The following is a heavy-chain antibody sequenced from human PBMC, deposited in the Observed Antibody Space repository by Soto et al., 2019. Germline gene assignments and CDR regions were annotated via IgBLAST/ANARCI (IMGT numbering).Heavy chain of an antibody. Sequence: GGSLRLSCAASGFTFSSYAMHWVRQAPGKGLEWVAVISYDGSNKYYADSVKGRFTISRDNSKNTLYLQMNSLRAEDTAVYYCARASATAMAGFDHWGQGTLVTVSS. V-gene: IGHV3-30-3*01. J-gene: IGHJ4*02. CDR2: ISYDGSNK. D-gene: IGHD5-18*01. CDR1: GFTFSSYA. CDR3: ARASATAMAGFDH.